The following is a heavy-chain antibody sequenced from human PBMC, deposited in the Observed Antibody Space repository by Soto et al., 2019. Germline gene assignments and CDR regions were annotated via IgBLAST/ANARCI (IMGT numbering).Heavy chain of an antibody. V-gene: IGHV3-30-3*01. J-gene: IGHJ4*02. CDR1: GFTFSSYA. CDR3: TRVPSSSGRAHFDY. D-gene: IGHD2-15*01. CDR2: ISYDGSNK. Sequence: QVQLVESGGGVVQPGRSLRLSCAASGFTFSSYAMHWVRQAPGKGLEWVAVISYDGSNKYYAPSVKGRFTISRDNSKNTAYLQMSSVTAEDTAVYYCTRVPSSSGRAHFDYWGQGPLVTVSS.